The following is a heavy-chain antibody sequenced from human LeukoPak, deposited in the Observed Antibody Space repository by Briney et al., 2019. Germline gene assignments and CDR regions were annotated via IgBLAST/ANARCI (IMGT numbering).Heavy chain of an antibody. Sequence: GESLKISCKGSGYRFTSYWIAWVRQMPGKGLEWMGSIYPGDSDTRYSPSFQGQVTISADTSITTAYLQWSSLKASDTAMYYCATPQVSGWNFDYWGQGTLVTVSS. CDR2: IYPGDSDT. D-gene: IGHD6-19*01. V-gene: IGHV5-51*01. CDR3: ATPQVSGWNFDY. CDR1: GYRFTSYW. J-gene: IGHJ4*02.